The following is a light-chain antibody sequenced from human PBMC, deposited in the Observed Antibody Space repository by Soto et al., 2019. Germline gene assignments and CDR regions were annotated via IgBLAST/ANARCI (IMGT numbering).Light chain of an antibody. V-gene: IGKV3-15*01. CDR1: QNLSRN. CDR2: YAS. Sequence: EVVMTQSPVTLSVSPGERATLSCRASQNLSRNLAWYQQQPGQAPRLLIFYASTRATGIPVRFSGSGSGTDFTLTISSLQSEDFAVYFCQQYDKWPHTFGQGTKLEIK. CDR3: QQYDKWPHT. J-gene: IGKJ2*01.